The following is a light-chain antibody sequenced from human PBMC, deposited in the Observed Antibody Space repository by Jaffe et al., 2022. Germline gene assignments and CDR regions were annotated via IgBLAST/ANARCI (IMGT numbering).Light chain of an antibody. V-gene: IGKV1-5*03. CDR2: KAS. Sequence: DIQMTQSPSTLSASVGDRVIITCRTSENVNSWLAWYQQKPGKAPKLLIYKASSLESGVPSRFSGSGSGTEFTLTISSLQPDDFATYYCQQYNSYSLFTFGPGTKVDMK. CDR1: ENVNSW. CDR3: QQYNSYSLFT. J-gene: IGKJ3*01.